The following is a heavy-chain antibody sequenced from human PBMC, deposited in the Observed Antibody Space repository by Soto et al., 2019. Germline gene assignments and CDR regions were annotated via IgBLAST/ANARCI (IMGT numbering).Heavy chain of an antibody. CDR3: ARGDGSGSYYRDDAFDI. J-gene: IGHJ3*02. Sequence: ASVKVSCKASGYTFTSYDINWVRQATGQGLEWMGWMNPNSGNTGYAQKFQGRVTMTRNTSISTAYMELSSLRSEDTAVYYCARGDGSGSYYRDDAFDIWGQGTMVTVSS. CDR1: GYTFTSYD. D-gene: IGHD3-10*01. CDR2: MNPNSGNT. V-gene: IGHV1-8*01.